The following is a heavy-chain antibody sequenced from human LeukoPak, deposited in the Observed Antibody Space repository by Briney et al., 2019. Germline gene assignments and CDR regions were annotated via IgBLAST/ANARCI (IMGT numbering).Heavy chain of an antibody. CDR3: ARAYCSSTSCYRTDY. CDR2: ISAYNGNT. Sequence: ASVKVSCKASGYTFTSYGISWVRQAPGQGLEWMGWISAYNGNTNYPRKTQGRVTMTTDTSTSTAYMELRSLRSDDTAVYYCARAYCSSTSCYRTDYWGQGTLVTVSS. J-gene: IGHJ4*02. D-gene: IGHD2-2*02. CDR1: GYTFTSYG. V-gene: IGHV1-18*01.